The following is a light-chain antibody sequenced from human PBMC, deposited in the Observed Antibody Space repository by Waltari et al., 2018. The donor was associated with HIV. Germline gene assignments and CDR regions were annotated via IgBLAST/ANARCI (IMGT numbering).Light chain of an antibody. CDR1: SFNIGRNF. J-gene: IGLJ1*01. V-gene: IGLV1-47*01. CDR3: AAWDDSLRSSYV. CDR2: RDN. Sequence: QSVLTQPPSASGTPGQRVIISCSGSSFNIGRNFVTWYQQLPGTAPKALVFRDNQRPSGVPDRFSGSKSGASASLVSSGLRSEDEADYYCAAWDDSLRSSYVFGPGTKVTVL.